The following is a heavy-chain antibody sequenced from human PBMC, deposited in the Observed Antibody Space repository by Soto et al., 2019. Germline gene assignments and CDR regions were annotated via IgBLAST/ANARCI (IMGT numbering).Heavy chain of an antibody. Sequence: KQSQTLSLTCAISGDSVSSNSAAWNWIRQSPSRGLEWLGRTYYRSKWYNDYAVSVKSRITINPDTSKNQFSLQLNSVTPEDTAVYYCARGDYDSSGYLEYFQHWGQGTLVTVSS. CDR3: ARGDYDSSGYLEYFQH. J-gene: IGHJ1*01. CDR2: TYYRSKWYN. V-gene: IGHV6-1*01. D-gene: IGHD3-22*01. CDR1: GDSVSSNSAA.